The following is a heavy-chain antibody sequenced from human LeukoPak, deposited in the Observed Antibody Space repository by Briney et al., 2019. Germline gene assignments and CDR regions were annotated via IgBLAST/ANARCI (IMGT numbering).Heavy chain of an antibody. Sequence: TPSETLSLTCIVSGASISSYYWTWIRQSPGKGLEWIGYIYYTGSTNYNPSLKSRVTISLDTSKNHFSLKMNSVTAADTAVYFCARLLGGRWFDPWGQGTLVTVSS. CDR1: GASISSYY. D-gene: IGHD2-15*01. J-gene: IGHJ5*02. V-gene: IGHV4-59*01. CDR2: IYYTGST. CDR3: ARLLGGRWFDP.